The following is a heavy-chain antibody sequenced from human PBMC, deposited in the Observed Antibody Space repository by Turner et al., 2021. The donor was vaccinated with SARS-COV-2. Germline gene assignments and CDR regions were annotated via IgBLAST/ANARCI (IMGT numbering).Heavy chain of an antibody. CDR1: GFPFCAYS. D-gene: IGHD1-26*01. J-gene: IGHJ4*02. CDR2: ISHSSSTL. CDR3: ARIVRASKTDH. V-gene: IGHV3-48*01. Sequence: EVQVVESGGGLVQPGGSLSLPCAASGFPFCAYSMNWVRQAPGKGLEWVSYISHSSSTLYYAAAVKGQFTISRDNAKNSLYLQMNSLRAEDTAVYYCARIVRASKTDHWGQGTLVTVSS.